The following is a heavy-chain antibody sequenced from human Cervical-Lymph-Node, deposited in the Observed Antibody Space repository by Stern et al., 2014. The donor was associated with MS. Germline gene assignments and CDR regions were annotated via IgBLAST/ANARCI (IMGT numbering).Heavy chain of an antibody. CDR1: GFAFDDYA. CDR3: AKDPYGGNVGGTYYFDS. CDR2: ISWNSDSI. Sequence: VQLVESGGGLVQPGRSLRLSCAASGFAFDDYAMHWVRQTPVRGLEWVSGISWNSDSIDYADSVKGRFTISRDNAKNSLYLQMNSLRDEDTALYYCAKDPYGGNVGGTYYFDSWGQGTLVTVSS. V-gene: IGHV3-9*01. D-gene: IGHD4-23*01. J-gene: IGHJ4*02.